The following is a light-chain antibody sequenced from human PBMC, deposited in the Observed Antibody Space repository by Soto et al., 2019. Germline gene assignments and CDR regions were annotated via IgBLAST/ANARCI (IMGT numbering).Light chain of an antibody. J-gene: IGLJ1*01. CDR3: TSYRTTTTLLYV. Sequence: QSARTQPASVSGSPGQSITISCNGTSSDIGGYNFVSWYQHHPGRAPKLMIYEVSNRPSGVSNRFSGSKSGDTASLTISGRQAEDEADYYCTSYRTTTTLLYVFGTGTKLTVL. CDR1: SSDIGGYNF. CDR2: EVS. V-gene: IGLV2-14*01.